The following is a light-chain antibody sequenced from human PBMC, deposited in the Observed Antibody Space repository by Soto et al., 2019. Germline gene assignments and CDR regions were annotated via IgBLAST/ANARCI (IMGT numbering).Light chain of an antibody. CDR2: DVS. Sequence: QSVLTQPASVSRSPVQSITISCTGTSSDVGGYNYVSWYQQHPGKAPKLMIYDVSNRPSGVSNRFSGSKSGNTASLTISGLQAEDEADYYCSSYTSSSTLYVFGTGTKVTVL. CDR1: SSDVGGYNY. V-gene: IGLV2-14*01. CDR3: SSYTSSSTLYV. J-gene: IGLJ1*01.